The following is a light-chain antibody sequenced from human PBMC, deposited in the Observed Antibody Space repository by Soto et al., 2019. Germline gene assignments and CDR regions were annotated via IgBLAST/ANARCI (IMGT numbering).Light chain of an antibody. Sequence: DIVMTQSPLSLPVTPGEPASISCRSSQSLLHSNGYNCLDWYLQKPGQSPQLLIYLGSNRASGVPVRFSGSGSGTDFTLKISRVEAEDVGVYYCMQALQTPRSFGGGTKVEIK. CDR1: QSLLHSNGYNC. J-gene: IGKJ4*01. CDR3: MQALQTPRS. CDR2: LGS. V-gene: IGKV2-28*01.